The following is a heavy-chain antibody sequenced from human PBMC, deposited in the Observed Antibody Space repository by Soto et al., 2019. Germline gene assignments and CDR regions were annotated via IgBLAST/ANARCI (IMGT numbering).Heavy chain of an antibody. CDR3: AREVGNYDFWSGYYSETYYFDY. V-gene: IGHV1-18*01. Sequence: ASVKVSCKASGYTFTSYGISRVRQAPGQGLEWMGRISAYNGNTNYAQKLQGRVTMTTDTSTSTAYMELRSLRSDDTAVYYCAREVGNYDFWSGYYSETYYFDYWGQGTLVTVSS. D-gene: IGHD3-3*01. J-gene: IGHJ4*02. CDR2: ISAYNGNT. CDR1: GYTFTSYG.